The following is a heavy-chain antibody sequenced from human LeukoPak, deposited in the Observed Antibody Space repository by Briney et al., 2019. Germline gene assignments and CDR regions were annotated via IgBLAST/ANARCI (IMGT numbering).Heavy chain of an antibody. D-gene: IGHD1-20*01. CDR3: ARCGVTGTTYWFDP. CDR2: MNPNSGNT. V-gene: IGHV1-8*01. J-gene: IGHJ5*02. Sequence: GASVKVSCKASGYTFTSYDINWVRQATGQGLEWMGWMNPNSGNTGYAQKFQGRVTITADESTSTAYMELSSLRSEDTAVYYCARCGVTGTTYWFDPWGQGTLVTVSS. CDR1: GYTFTSYD.